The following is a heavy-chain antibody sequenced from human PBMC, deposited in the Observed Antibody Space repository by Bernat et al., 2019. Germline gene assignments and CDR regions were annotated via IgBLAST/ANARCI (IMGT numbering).Heavy chain of an antibody. CDR2: IRNKPNSYTT. D-gene: IGHD2-15*01. CDR3: VRDAGYCSGGSCDNQFDS. V-gene: IGHV3-72*01. Sequence: EVQLVESGGGLVQPGGSLRLSCAASGSTFSDHYMDWVRQAPGKGLEWISRIRNKPNSYTTEYAASVKGRFTISRDDSKNSLYLKMNSLKTEDTAVYYCVRDAGYCSGGSCDNQFDSWGQGTLVTVSS. CDR1: GSTFSDHY. J-gene: IGHJ4*02.